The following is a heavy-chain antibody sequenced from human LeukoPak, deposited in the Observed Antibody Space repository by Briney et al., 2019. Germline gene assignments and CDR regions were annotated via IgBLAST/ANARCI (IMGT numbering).Heavy chain of an antibody. J-gene: IGHJ4*02. CDR2: IKSKTDGGTT. V-gene: IGHV3-15*01. CDR3: TTEEIVGATYY. Sequence: GGSLRLSCAASGFTFSNAWMSWVRQAAGKGLEWVGRIKSKTDGGTTDYAAPVKGRFTISRDDSNNTLYLQMNSLKTEDTAVYYCTTEEIVGATYYWGQGTLVTVSS. D-gene: IGHD1-26*01. CDR1: GFTFSNAW.